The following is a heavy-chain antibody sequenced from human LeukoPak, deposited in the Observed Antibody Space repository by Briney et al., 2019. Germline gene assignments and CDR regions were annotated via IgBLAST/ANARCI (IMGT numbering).Heavy chain of an antibody. CDR2: ISSSGSTI. V-gene: IGHV3-11*04. CDR3: ARSGYYSGFDY. J-gene: IGHJ4*02. CDR1: GFTFSDSY. Sequence: GGSLRLSCAASGFTFSDSYMSWIRQAPGKGLEWVSYISSSGSTIYYADSVKGRLTISRDNARKSLYLQMNGLRAEDTAVYYCARSGYYSGFDYWGQGTLVTVSS. D-gene: IGHD3-3*01.